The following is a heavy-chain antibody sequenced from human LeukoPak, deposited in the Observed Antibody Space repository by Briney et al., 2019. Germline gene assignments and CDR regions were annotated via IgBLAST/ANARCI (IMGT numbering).Heavy chain of an antibody. V-gene: IGHV3-7*01. Sequence: PGGSLRLSCAASGFTFSSYEMSWVRQAPGKGLEWVANIRQDGSEKYYVDSVKGRFTISRDNAKNSLYLQMNTLRDDDTAVYYCARVIDGAMIDYWGQGTLVTVSS. CDR1: GFTFSSYE. CDR2: IRQDGSEK. CDR3: ARVIDGAMIDY. D-gene: IGHD5-24*01. J-gene: IGHJ4*02.